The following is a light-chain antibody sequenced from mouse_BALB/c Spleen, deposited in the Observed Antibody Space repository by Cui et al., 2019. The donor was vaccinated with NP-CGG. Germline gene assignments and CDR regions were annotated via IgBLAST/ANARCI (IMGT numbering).Light chain of an antibody. CDR1: TGAVTTTND. J-gene: IGLJ1*01. Sequence: QSVVPQESALTTSPGETVTLTCRSSTGAVTTTNDANWVQEKPDHLFTGLIGGTNNRIPGVPARFSGSLIGDKAALIITGAQTEDEAMYFCALWYSNQWVFGGGTKLNVL. V-gene: IGLV1*01. CDR2: GTN. CDR3: ALWYSNQWV.